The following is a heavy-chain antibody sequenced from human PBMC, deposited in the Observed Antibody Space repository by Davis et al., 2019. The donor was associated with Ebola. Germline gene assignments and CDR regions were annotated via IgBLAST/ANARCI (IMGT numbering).Heavy chain of an antibody. CDR2: IYSGGST. CDR3: ARDGSRDYGDYYFDY. D-gene: IGHD4-17*01. J-gene: IGHJ4*02. CDR1: GFTVSSNN. V-gene: IGHV3-53*01. Sequence: GESLKISCAASGFTVSSNNMSWVRQAPGKGLEWVSVIYSGGSTYYADSVKGRFTISRDNSKNTLYLQMNSLRAEDTAVYYCARDGSRDYGDYYFDYWGQGTLVTVSS.